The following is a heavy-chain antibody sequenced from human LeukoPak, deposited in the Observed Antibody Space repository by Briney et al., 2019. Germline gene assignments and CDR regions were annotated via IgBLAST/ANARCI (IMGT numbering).Heavy chain of an antibody. CDR2: FDYEDGEK. CDR1: GHTLTESS. V-gene: IGHV1-24*01. D-gene: IGHD2-15*01. J-gene: IGHJ3*02. CDR3: ASPTPVGAFDI. Sequence: GASVKVSCKVSGHTLTESSLHWVRQAPGKGLEWMGYFDYEDGEKLSAQNFQGRLTLTGDTSTDTGYMELTSLRSEDTAVYYCASPTPVGAFDIWGQGTTVIVSS.